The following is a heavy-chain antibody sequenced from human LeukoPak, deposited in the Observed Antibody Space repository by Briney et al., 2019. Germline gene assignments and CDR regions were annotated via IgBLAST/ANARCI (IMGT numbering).Heavy chain of an antibody. D-gene: IGHD6-19*01. V-gene: IGHV3-48*01. CDR1: GFTFSSYS. CDR2: ISSSSSTI. CDR3: AKETGIAVAALDY. Sequence: GGSLRLSCAASGFTFSSYSMNWVRQAPGKGLEWVSYISSSSSTIYYADSVKGRFTISRDNAKNSLYLQMNSLRAEDTAVYYCAKETGIAVAALDYWGQGTLVTVSS. J-gene: IGHJ4*02.